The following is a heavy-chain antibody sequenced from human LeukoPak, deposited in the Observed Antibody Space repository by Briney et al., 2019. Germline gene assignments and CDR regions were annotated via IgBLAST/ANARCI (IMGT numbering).Heavy chain of an antibody. Sequence: GGSLRLSCAASGFTFSNYWISWVRQAPEKGLEWVANIKEDGSEKQYVDSVKGRFTISRDNAKSSLYLQMNSLRAEDTAVYYCARDPCCYSSSWGPYFDYWGQGTLVTVSS. CDR3: ARDPCCYSSSWGPYFDY. J-gene: IGHJ4*02. CDR2: IKEDGSEK. CDR1: GFTFSNYW. D-gene: IGHD2-2*01. V-gene: IGHV3-7*01.